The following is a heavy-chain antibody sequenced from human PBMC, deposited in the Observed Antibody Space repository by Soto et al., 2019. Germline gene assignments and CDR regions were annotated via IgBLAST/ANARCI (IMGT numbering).Heavy chain of an antibody. J-gene: IGHJ3*02. CDR3: ARVTTSLSLDAFDI. CDR1: GGTLSSYA. V-gene: IGHV1-69*13. CDR2: IIPIFGTA. D-gene: IGHD4-4*01. Sequence: SVKVSCKASGGTLSSYASSWVRQAPGQGLEWMGGIIPIFGTANYAQKFQGRVTITADESTSTAYMELSSLRSEDTAVYYCARVTTSLSLDAFDIWGQGTMVTVSS.